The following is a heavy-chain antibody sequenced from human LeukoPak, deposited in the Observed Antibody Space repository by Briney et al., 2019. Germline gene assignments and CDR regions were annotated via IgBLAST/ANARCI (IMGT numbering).Heavy chain of an antibody. D-gene: IGHD3-10*01. Sequence: RGSLRLSCAASGFTFSSYSMNWVRQAPGKGLEWVSYISSSSSTIYYADSVKGRFTISRDNAKNSLYLQMNSLRDEDTAVYYCARDRGSGSYSNWFDPWGQGTLVTVSS. V-gene: IGHV3-48*02. CDR2: ISSSSSTI. CDR1: GFTFSSYS. J-gene: IGHJ5*02. CDR3: ARDRGSGSYSNWFDP.